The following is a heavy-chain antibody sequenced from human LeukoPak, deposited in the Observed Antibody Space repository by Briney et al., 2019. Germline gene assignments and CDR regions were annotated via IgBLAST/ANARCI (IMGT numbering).Heavy chain of an antibody. V-gene: IGHV4-4*07. D-gene: IGHD6-13*01. J-gene: IGHJ4*02. Sequence: SETLSLTCTVSGGSISSYYWSWIRQPAGKGMEWIGRIYTSGSTNYNPSLKSRVTMSVDTSKNQFSLKLSSVAAADTAVYYCAREIAAARANDYWGQGTLVTVSS. CDR1: GGSISSYY. CDR2: IYTSGST. CDR3: AREIAAARANDY.